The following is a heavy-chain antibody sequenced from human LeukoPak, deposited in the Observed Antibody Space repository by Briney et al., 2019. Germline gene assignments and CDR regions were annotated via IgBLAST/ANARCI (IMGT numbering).Heavy chain of an antibody. CDR2: ISYDGGNE. V-gene: IGHV3-30*04. Sequence: GGSLRLSCAASGFTFSSYAVHWVRQAPGKGLEWVAVISYDGGNEYLADSVKGRFTISRDNSQSTLYMQMNSLRAEDTAVYYCARSYWRSSSSCFDYWGQGTLVTVSS. CDR1: GFTFSSYA. D-gene: IGHD6-13*01. J-gene: IGHJ4*02. CDR3: ARSYWRSSSSCFDY.